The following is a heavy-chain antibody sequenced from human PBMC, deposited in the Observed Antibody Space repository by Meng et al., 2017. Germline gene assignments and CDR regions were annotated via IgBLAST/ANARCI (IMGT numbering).Heavy chain of an antibody. D-gene: IGHD6-13*01. CDR3: ARVLSWESSSWYV. CDR2: ISSSSSYI. V-gene: IGHV3-21*01. J-gene: IGHJ3*01. CDR1: GFTFSSYS. Sequence: GESLKISCAASGFTFSSYSMNWVRQAPGKGLEWVSSISSSSSYIYYADSVKGRFTISRDNAKNSLYLQMNSLRAEDTAVYYCARVLSWESSSWYVWGQGTMVT.